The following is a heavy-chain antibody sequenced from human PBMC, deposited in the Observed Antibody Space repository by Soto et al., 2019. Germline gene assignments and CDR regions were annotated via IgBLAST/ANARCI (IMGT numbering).Heavy chain of an antibody. V-gene: IGHV4-39*01. D-gene: IGHD5-12*01. Sequence: QLQLQESGPGLVKPSETLSLTCTVSGGSISSSSYYWGWIRQPPGKGLEWIGSIYYSGSTYYNPSLKSRVHIPVDKSTNPFSLKLSSVTAADTAVYYCARHLTLRLNDQRWLQLRGLFAPFRIDYWGQGTLFTVSS. CDR1: GGSISSSSYY. J-gene: IGHJ4*02. CDR3: ARHLTLRLNDQRWLQLRGLFAPFRIDY. CDR2: IYYSGST.